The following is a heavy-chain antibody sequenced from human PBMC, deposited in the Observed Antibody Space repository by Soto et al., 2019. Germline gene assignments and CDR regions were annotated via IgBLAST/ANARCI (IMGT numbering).Heavy chain of an antibody. CDR1: GGSISSSSYY. CDR3: VDGYFYYYFAMDV. V-gene: IGHV4-39*01. J-gene: IGHJ6*02. D-gene: IGHD4-17*01. Sequence: SETLSLTCTVPGGSISSSSYYWGWIRQPPGRGLEWIGSFYYSGTTNYNPTLKSRVTISADTTKNQLFLRLSSVTAADTAVYFCVDGYFYYYFAMDVWGQGTTVTVSS. CDR2: FYYSGTT.